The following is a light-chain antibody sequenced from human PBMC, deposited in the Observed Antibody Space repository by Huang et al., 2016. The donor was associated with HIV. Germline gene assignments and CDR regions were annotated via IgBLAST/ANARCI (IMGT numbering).Light chain of an antibody. CDR2: GAS. Sequence: EIVMTQSPATLSVSPGERATLSCRASQSVNSNLAWYQQKPGQAPRLLIYGASTRATGIPARFSGSGSGTEFTRTISSLQSEDFAVYSCQQYNNWPLTFGGGTKVEIK. CDR1: QSVNSN. CDR3: QQYNNWPLT. J-gene: IGKJ4*01. V-gene: IGKV3-15*01.